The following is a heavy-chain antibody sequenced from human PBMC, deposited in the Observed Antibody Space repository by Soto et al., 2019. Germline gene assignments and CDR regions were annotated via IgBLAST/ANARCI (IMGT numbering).Heavy chain of an antibody. V-gene: IGHV1-2*02. J-gene: IGHJ6*02. Sequence: ASVKVSCKASGYTFTGYYMHWVRQAPGQGREWMGWINPNSGGTNYAQKFQGRVTMTRDTSISTAYMELSRLRSDDTAVYYCARDLPVPAADNYYYYYGMDVWGQGTTVTVSS. CDR3: ARDLPVPAADNYYYYYGMDV. D-gene: IGHD2-2*01. CDR1: GYTFTGYY. CDR2: INPNSGGT.